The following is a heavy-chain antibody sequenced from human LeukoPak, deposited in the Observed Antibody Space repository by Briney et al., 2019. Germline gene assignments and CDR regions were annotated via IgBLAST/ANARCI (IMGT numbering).Heavy chain of an antibody. J-gene: IGHJ3*02. CDR1: GGTFSSYS. D-gene: IGHD1-26*01. Sequence: SCKASGGTFSSYSMNWVRQAPGKGLEWVSYISISSSIIYYADSVKGRFTISRGNAKNSLYLQMNSLRAEDTAVYYCAREGGWELSNAFDIWGQGTMVTVSS. V-gene: IGHV3-48*01. CDR2: ISISSSII. CDR3: AREGGWELSNAFDI.